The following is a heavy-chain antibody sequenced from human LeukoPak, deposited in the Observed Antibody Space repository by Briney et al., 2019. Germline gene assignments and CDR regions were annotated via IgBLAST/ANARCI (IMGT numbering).Heavy chain of an antibody. CDR1: GFTFSSYS. CDR3: ARDREMLE. CDR2: ISSSSSYI. V-gene: IGHV3-21*01. J-gene: IGHJ4*02. Sequence: GGSLRLSRAASGFTFSSYSMNWVRQAPGKGLEWVSSISSSSSYIYYADSVKGRFTISRDNAKNSLFLEMNSLRAEDTAVYYCARDREMLEWGQGTQVTVSS. D-gene: IGHD5-24*01.